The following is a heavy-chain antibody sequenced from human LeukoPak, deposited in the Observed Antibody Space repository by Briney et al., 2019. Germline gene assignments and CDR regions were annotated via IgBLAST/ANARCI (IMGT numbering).Heavy chain of an antibody. Sequence: SETLSLTCAVYGGSFSGYYWSWIRQPPGKGLEWIGESNHSGSTNYNPSLKSRVTISVDTSKNQFSLKLSSVTAADTAVYYCARHAGYSSSWYKPSSYYFDYWGQGTLVTVSS. V-gene: IGHV4-34*01. D-gene: IGHD6-13*01. CDR2: SNHSGST. J-gene: IGHJ4*02. CDR1: GGSFSGYY. CDR3: ARHAGYSSSWYKPSSYYFDY.